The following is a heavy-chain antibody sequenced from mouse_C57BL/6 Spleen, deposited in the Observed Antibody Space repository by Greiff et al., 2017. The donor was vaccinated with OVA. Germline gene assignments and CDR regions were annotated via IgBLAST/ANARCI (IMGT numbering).Heavy chain of an antibody. V-gene: IGHV1-22*01. CDR1: GYTFTDYN. D-gene: IGHD1-1*01. CDR2: INPNNGGT. J-gene: IGHJ1*03. Sequence: EVQGVESGPELVKPGASVKMSCKASGYTFTDYNMHWVKQSHGKSLEWIGYINPNNGGTSYNQKFKGKATLTVNKSSSTAYMELRSLTSEDSAVYYCARDYYGSSTWYFDVWGTGTTVTVSS. CDR3: ARDYYGSSTWYFDV.